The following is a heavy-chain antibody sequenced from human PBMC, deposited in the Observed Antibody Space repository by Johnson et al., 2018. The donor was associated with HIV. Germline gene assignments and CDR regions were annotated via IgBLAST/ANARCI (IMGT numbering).Heavy chain of an antibody. J-gene: IGHJ3*01. CDR3: ARERFSDILTGYHAFDV. CDR1: GFIFSGFG. V-gene: IGHV3-30*03. Sequence: QVKLVESGGGVVQPGRPLRLSCAASGFIFSGFGLHWVRQAPGKGLEWVASISYDGGNKYYADSVRGRITISRDNSKNTLYLQMNSLRAEDTAVYYCARERFSDILTGYHAFDVWGQGTMVSVSS. D-gene: IGHD3-9*01. CDR2: ISYDGGNK.